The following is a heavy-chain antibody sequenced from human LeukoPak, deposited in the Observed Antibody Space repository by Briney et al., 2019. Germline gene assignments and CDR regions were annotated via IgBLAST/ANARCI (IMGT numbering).Heavy chain of an antibody. CDR1: GGSISGFY. V-gene: IGHV4-59*03. D-gene: IGHD3-16*01. J-gene: IGHJ6*02. CDR3: AKFGLYYNMDV. Sequence: PSETLSLTCAVSGGSISGFYWTWIRQPPGKGLEFIGQIHYGGSTDYNPSLKSRITMSVDTSKNQFFLSLNSVTAADTAVYYCAKFGLYYNMDVWGQGTTVTVSS. CDR2: IHYGGST.